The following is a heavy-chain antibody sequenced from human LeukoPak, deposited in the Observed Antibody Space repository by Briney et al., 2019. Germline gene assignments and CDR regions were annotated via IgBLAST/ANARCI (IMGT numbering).Heavy chain of an antibody. CDR2: ISYDGSNK. Sequence: SGGFLRLFCAAPGFTFSSYGIHWVRQAPGKGLEWVAVISYDGSNKYYADSVKGRFTISRDNSRNTVYLQVSSLRAEDTAVYYCAKDLGWIQFGYWGQGTLVTVSS. V-gene: IGHV3-30*18. CDR3: AKDLGWIQFGY. D-gene: IGHD5-18*01. CDR1: GFTFSSYG. J-gene: IGHJ4*02.